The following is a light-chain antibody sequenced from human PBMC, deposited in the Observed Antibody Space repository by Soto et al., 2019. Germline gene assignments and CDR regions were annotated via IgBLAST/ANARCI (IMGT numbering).Light chain of an antibody. CDR3: QQYGSSSWT. CDR1: QTVTSNY. CDR2: GAS. Sequence: EIVLTQSPGTLSLSPGERATLSCGASQTVTSNYLAWYQQKPGQAPRLLIFGASIRVTGIPDRFIGSGSGTEFTLTISRPEPEDFAVYYCQQYGSSSWTFGQGTKVDIK. V-gene: IGKV3-20*01. J-gene: IGKJ1*01.